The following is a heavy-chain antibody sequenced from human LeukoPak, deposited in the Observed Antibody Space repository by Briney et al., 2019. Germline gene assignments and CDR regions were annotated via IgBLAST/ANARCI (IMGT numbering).Heavy chain of an antibody. V-gene: IGHV4-4*07. CDR3: ARGQYHLLYWYFDL. J-gene: IGHJ2*01. CDR1: GGSISSYY. CDR2: IYSSGST. Sequence: SSETLSLTCTVSGGSISSYYWSWLRQPAGKGLEWIGRIYSSGSTNYNPSLKSRVTMSVDTSKNQFSLKLSSVTAADTAVYYCARGQYHLLYWYFDLWGRGTLVTVSS. D-gene: IGHD2-2*01.